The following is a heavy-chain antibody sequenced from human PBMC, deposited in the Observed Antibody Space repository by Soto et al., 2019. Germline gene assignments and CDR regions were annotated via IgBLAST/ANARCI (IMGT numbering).Heavy chain of an antibody. D-gene: IGHD3-3*01. Sequence: ASVKVSCKASGYTFTGYYMHWVRQAPGQGLEWMGWISPNSGGTNYAQKFQGRVTMTRDTSISTAYMELSRLRSDDTAVYYCARARITIFGVVIPTDYWGQGTLVTVSS. V-gene: IGHV1-2*02. CDR3: ARARITIFGVVIPTDY. J-gene: IGHJ4*02. CDR1: GYTFTGYY. CDR2: ISPNSGGT.